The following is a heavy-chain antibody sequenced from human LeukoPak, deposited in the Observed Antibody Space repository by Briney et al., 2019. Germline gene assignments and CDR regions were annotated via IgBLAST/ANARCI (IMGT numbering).Heavy chain of an antibody. CDR3: ARVGGSYGSGNYPLTRYYYMDV. Sequence: PSETLSLTCTVSGGSISSSPYYWGWIRQPPGKGLEWIGTIYYSGSTYYNPSLKSRVTISVDTSKSQFSLKLSSVTAADTAVYYCARVGGSYGSGNYPLTRYYYMDVWGKGTTVTISS. D-gene: IGHD3-10*01. CDR2: IYYSGST. V-gene: IGHV4-39*07. CDR1: GGSISSSPYY. J-gene: IGHJ6*03.